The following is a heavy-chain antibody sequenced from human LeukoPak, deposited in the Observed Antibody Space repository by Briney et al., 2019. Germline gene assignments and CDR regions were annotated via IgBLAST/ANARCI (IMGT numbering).Heavy chain of an antibody. Sequence: ASVRVSCKASGYTFTSYYMHWVRQAIGQGLEWMGIINPSGGSTSYAQKFQGRVTMTRDMSTSTVYMGLSSLRSEDTAVYYCARVAVAAAVGVNWFDPWGQGTLVTVSS. D-gene: IGHD6-13*01. CDR1: GYTFTSYY. J-gene: IGHJ5*02. CDR3: ARVAVAAAVGVNWFDP. V-gene: IGHV1-46*01. CDR2: INPSGGST.